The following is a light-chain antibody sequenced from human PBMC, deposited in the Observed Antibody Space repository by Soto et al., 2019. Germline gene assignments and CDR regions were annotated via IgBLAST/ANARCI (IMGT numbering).Light chain of an antibody. CDR1: QSVSSY. V-gene: IGKV3-11*01. Sequence: EMVLTQSPATLSLCPGERAALSFGASQSVSSYLAWYQQKPGQAPRLLIYDASNRATGIPARFSGSGSGTDFTLTISSLEPEHFAVYYCQQRSNWPITFGQGTRLEI. J-gene: IGKJ5*01. CDR2: DAS. CDR3: QQRSNWPIT.